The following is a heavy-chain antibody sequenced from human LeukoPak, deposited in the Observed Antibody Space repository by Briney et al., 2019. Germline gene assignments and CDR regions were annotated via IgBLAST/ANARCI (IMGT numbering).Heavy chain of an antibody. CDR1: GYTFTSYG. CDR3: ARGGLNYYDGSGPSVDY. CDR2: ISAYSGNT. Sequence: ASVKVSCKASGYTFTSYGISWVRQAPGQGLEWMGWISAYSGNTNYAQKLQGRVTMTTDTSTSTAYMELRSLRSDDTAVYYCARGGLNYYDGSGPSVDYWGQGTLVTVSS. D-gene: IGHD3-22*01. V-gene: IGHV1-18*01. J-gene: IGHJ4*02.